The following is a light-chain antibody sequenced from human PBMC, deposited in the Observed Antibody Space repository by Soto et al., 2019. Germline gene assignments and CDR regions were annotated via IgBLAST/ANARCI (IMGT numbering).Light chain of an antibody. Sequence: VLTQSPSASASLGASVKLTCTLSSGHSSYAIAWHQQQPEKGPRYLMKLNSDGSHSKGDGIPDRFSGSSSGAERYLIISSLQSEDDADYYCQTWGTGIHVFGTGTKLTV. CDR3: QTWGTGIHV. V-gene: IGLV4-69*01. CDR1: SGHSSYA. J-gene: IGLJ1*01. CDR2: LNSDGSH.